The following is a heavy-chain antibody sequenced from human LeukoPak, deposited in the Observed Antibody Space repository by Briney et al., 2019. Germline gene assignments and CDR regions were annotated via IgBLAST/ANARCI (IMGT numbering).Heavy chain of an antibody. V-gene: IGHV3-23*01. CDR3: AKARGTRSGWLYYFDY. D-gene: IGHD6-19*01. CDR1: GFTFSSYA. CDR2: INGSGGST. J-gene: IGHJ4*02. Sequence: PGGSLRLSCAASGFTFSSYAMSWVRQAPGKGLEWVSAINGSGGSTYYADSVKGRFTISRDNSKNTLYLQMNSLRAEDTAVYYCAKARGTRSGWLYYFDYWGQGTLVTVSS.